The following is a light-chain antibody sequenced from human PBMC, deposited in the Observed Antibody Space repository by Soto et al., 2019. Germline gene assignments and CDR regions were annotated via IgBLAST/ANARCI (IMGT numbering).Light chain of an antibody. CDR1: SSDVGSYNL. CDR3: CSYAGTYV. V-gene: IGLV2-23*02. J-gene: IGLJ1*01. Sequence: QSVLTQPASVSGSPGQSITITCTVTSSDVGSYNLVSWYQHHPGKAPKLMIFEVSKRPSGVSNRFSGSKSGNTASLTISGLQAEDEAEYYCCSYAGTYVFGTGTKVTVL. CDR2: EVS.